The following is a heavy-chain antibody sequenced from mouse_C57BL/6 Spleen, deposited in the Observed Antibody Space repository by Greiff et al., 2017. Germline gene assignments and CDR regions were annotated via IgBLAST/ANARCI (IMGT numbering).Heavy chain of an antibody. D-gene: IGHD2-3*01. CDR3: ARDGYYGFDV. J-gene: IGHJ1*03. CDR1: GYSITSGYY. CDR2: ISYDGSN. V-gene: IGHV3-6*01. Sequence: DVQLQESGPGLVKPSQSLSLTCSVTGYSITSGYYWNWIRQFPGNKLEWMGYISYDGSNNYNPSFKNLISITRDTSKNQFFLKLNSVTTEDTATYYCARDGYYGFDVWGTGTTVTVSS.